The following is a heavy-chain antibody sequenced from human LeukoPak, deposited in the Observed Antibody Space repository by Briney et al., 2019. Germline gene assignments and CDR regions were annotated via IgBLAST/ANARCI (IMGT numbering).Heavy chain of an antibody. V-gene: IGHV4-34*01. D-gene: IGHD5-12*01. CDR3: AREQFGQWLPRAYFDY. CDR1: GGSFSGYY. Sequence: SETLSLTCAVYGGSFSGYYWSWIRQPPGKGLEWIGEINHSGSTNYNPSLKSRVTISVDTSKNQFSLKLSSVTAADTAVYYCAREQFGQWLPRAYFDYWGQGTLVTVSS. J-gene: IGHJ4*02. CDR2: INHSGST.